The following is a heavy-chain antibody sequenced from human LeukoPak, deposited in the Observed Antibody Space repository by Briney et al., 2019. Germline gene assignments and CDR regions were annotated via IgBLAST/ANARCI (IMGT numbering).Heavy chain of an antibody. V-gene: IGHV1-18*01. CDR1: GYTFTSYG. D-gene: IGHD3-22*01. CDR3: ARTPYYYDSSGYYDY. Sequence: ASVKVSCKASGYTFTSYGISWVRQAPGQGLEWMGWISAYNGNTNYAQKLQGRVTMTTDTSTGTAYMELRSLRSDDTAVYYCARTPYYYDSSGYYDYWGQGTLVTVSS. J-gene: IGHJ4*02. CDR2: ISAYNGNT.